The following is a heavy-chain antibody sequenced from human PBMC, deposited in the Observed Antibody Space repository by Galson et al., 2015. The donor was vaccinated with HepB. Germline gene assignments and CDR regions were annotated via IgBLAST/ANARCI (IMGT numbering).Heavy chain of an antibody. CDR3: ARGNDGYGRFDY. CDR2: INSDGTST. CDR1: GVTFSSYW. Sequence: SLRLSCAASGVTFSSYWMHWVRQAPGKGLVWVSRINSDGTSTFYADSVKGRFTISRGNAKTTLYLQLNSLEAEDTAVYYCARGNDGYGRFDYWGQGTLVTVSS. V-gene: IGHV3-74*01. J-gene: IGHJ4*02. D-gene: IGHD5-18*01.